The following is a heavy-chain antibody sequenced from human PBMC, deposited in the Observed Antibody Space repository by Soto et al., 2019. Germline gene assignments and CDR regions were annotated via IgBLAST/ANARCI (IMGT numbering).Heavy chain of an antibody. D-gene: IGHD6-19*01. J-gene: IGHJ6*02. CDR1: GGTFSNYA. CDR3: ASWLKGAGIGGNYYYAMDV. V-gene: IGHV1-69*12. CDR2: IMPIFGRP. Sequence: QVQLVQSGAEVKKPGSSVKVSCKASGGTFSNYAFSWVRQAPGQGLEWLGGIMPIFGRPDYAQKFRDRVTITADESTSTAHMELPSLRAEDTAVYYWASWLKGAGIGGNYYYAMDVWGQGTTVTVSS.